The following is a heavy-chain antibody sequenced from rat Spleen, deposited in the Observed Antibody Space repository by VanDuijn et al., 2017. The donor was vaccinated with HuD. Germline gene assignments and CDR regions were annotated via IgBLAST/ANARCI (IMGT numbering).Heavy chain of an antibody. J-gene: IGHJ2*01. V-gene: IGHV5-31*01. CDR3: TRDGRVSAHFDY. D-gene: IGHD1-4*01. CDR1: GFTFNNYW. CDR2: ITNASGRT. Sequence: EVQLVESGGGLVQPGGSLKLSCVASGFTFNNYWMTWIRQAPGKGLEWVASITNASGRTYYRDSVKGRFTISRDNAKNTLYLQMDSLRSEDTATYYCTRDGRVSAHFDYWGQGVMVTVSS.